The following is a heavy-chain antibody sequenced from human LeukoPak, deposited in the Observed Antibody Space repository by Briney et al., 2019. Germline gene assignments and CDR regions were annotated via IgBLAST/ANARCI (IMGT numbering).Heavy chain of an antibody. CDR2: ISSSGGIT. D-gene: IGHD3-10*01. V-gene: IGHV3-48*01. Sequence: GGSLRLSCVASGFTLSSHNINWVRQAPGKGLEWVSHISSSGGITYYGDSVKGRITISRDNAKNSVSLYMNSLRAEDSAVYYCARPGITAFDIWGQGTMVTVSS. CDR1: GFTLSSHN. J-gene: IGHJ3*02. CDR3: ARPGITAFDI.